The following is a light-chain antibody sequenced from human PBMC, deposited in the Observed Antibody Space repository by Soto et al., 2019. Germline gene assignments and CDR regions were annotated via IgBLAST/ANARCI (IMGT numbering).Light chain of an antibody. V-gene: IGKV1-5*01. CDR3: QQYNTVPWT. CDR2: GAS. Sequence: DIQMTQSPSTLSASVGDRVTITCRASQNTDSWLAWYQQKPGKAPKVLIYGASTVESGVPSRFSGRGSGTEFTLAISSLQPDDSATYYCQQYNTVPWTFGQGTKVEIK. CDR1: QNTDSW. J-gene: IGKJ1*01.